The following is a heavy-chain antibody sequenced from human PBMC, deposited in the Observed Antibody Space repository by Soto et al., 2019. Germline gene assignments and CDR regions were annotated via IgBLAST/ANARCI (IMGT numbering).Heavy chain of an antibody. CDR1: GGSISSYY. J-gene: IGHJ5*02. Sequence: ASETLSLTCTVSGGSISSYYWSWIRQPPGKGLEWIGYIYYSGSTNYNPSLKSRVTISVDTSKNQFSLNLSSVTAADTAIYYCAKSMTTVARGWFDPWGQGTLVTVSS. CDR3: AKSMTTVARGWFDP. CDR2: IYYSGST. V-gene: IGHV4-59*08. D-gene: IGHD4-17*01.